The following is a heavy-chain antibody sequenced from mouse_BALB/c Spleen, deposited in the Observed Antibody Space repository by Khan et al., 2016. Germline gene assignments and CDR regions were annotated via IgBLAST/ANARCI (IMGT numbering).Heavy chain of an antibody. Sequence: EVQLQESGPDLVKPSQSLSLTCTVTGYSITSGYSWHWIRQFPGNKLEWMGYIHYSGGTKYIPYLKSRISITRDKSKNQFFLQLNSVTTEDTATXYGRSSHGCYAMDYWGQGTSVTVSA. D-gene: IGHD2-2*01. CDR2: IHYSGGT. CDR3: RSSHGCYAMDY. V-gene: IGHV3-1*02. J-gene: IGHJ4*01. CDR1: GYSITSGYS.